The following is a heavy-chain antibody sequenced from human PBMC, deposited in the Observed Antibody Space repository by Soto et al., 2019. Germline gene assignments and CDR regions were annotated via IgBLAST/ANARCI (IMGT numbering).Heavy chain of an antibody. J-gene: IGHJ5*02. CDR2: MNPGSGDT. Sequence: ASEKVSCKASGYSFTNNDVTWVRQATGLGLEWMGWMNPGSGDTGYAQKFQGRVTMTRDISIATAYMELSSLRSDDTAIYYCARMATFGSLNWFDPWGQGTLVTVSS. V-gene: IGHV1-8*01. D-gene: IGHD3-16*01. CDR1: GYSFTNND. CDR3: ARMATFGSLNWFDP.